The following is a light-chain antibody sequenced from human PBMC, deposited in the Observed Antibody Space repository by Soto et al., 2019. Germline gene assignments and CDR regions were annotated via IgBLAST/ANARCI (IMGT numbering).Light chain of an antibody. Sequence: QSVLTQPPSVSGAPGQRVTISCTGSSSNIGAGFDVHWYHQIAGTAPKLLIYGNSNRPSGVPDRFSGSKSGTSASLAINGLQVEDEAEYFCFSFTTTSTHVFGTGTKVTVL. V-gene: IGLV1-40*01. CDR2: GNS. CDR1: SSNIGAGFD. J-gene: IGLJ1*01. CDR3: FSFTTTSTHV.